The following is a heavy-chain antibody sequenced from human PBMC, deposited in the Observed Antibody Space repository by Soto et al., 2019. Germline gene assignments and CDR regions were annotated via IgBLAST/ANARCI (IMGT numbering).Heavy chain of an antibody. CDR1: GGSINSGGYY. CDR2: IFYNGNT. Sequence: SETLSLTCAVSGGSINSGGYYWSWIRQHPGKGLEWIGYIFYNGNTYYNPSLQSRLIISRDTPKNQFSLKLNSVTAADTAVYYCARRIPTDGLFDYCGQGTLVTVSS. J-gene: IGHJ4*02. V-gene: IGHV4-31*11. D-gene: IGHD2-2*01. CDR3: ARRIPTDGLFDY.